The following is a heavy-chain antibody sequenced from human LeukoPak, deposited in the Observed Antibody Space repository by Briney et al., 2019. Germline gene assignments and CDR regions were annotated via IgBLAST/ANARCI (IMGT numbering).Heavy chain of an antibody. CDR3: ARTTEAHSWRTRYYDYYMDV. CDR2: IYYSGST. Sequence: SETLSLTCTVSGGSISSSSYYWGWIRQPPGKGLEWIGRIYYSGSTYYNPSLKSRVTISVDTSENQFSLKLSSVTAADTAVYYCARTTEAHSWRTRYYDYYMDVWGKGTTVTVSS. J-gene: IGHJ6*03. V-gene: IGHV4-39*07. D-gene: IGHD6-13*01. CDR1: GGSISSSSYY.